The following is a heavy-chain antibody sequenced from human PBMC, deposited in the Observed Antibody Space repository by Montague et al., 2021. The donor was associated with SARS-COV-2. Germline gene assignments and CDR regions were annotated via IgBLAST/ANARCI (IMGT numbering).Heavy chain of an antibody. CDR1: GGSISSSNW. Sequence: SETRSLTCAVSGGSISSSNWWSWVRQPPGKGLEWIGEIYHSGSTNYNPSLKSRVTISVDKSKNQFSLKLSSVTAADTAVYYCARVHPLWFGELLLDYYYYGMDVWGQGTTVTVSS. J-gene: IGHJ6*02. CDR2: IYHSGST. V-gene: IGHV4-4*02. D-gene: IGHD3-10*01. CDR3: ARVHPLWFGELLLDYYYYGMDV.